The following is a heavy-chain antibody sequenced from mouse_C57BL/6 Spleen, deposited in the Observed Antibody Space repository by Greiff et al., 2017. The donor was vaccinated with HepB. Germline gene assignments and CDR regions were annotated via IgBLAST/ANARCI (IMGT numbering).Heavy chain of an antibody. V-gene: IGHV1-26*01. CDR2: INPNNGGT. J-gene: IGHJ3*01. D-gene: IGHD1-1*01. CDR3: ARVYGSSPWFAY. Sequence: VQLQQSGPELVKPGASVKISCKASGYTFTDYYMNWVKQSHGKSLEWIGDINPNNGGTSYNQKFKGKATLTVDKSSSTAYMELRSLTSEDSAVYYCARVYGSSPWFAYWGQGTLVTVSA. CDR1: GYTFTDYY.